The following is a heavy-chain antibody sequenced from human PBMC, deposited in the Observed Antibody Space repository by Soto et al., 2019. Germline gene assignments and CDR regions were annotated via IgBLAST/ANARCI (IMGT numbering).Heavy chain of an antibody. CDR1: GFNFGAFS. CDR2: IDPTSTEI. D-gene: IGHD7-27*01. Sequence: EVQLVESWGGLVKPGESLRLSCTASGFNFGAFSLSWVRQDPGKGLEWVSSIDPTSTEIHYADSVEGRFSVYRDSTKNSLYLQMISFRFEDTGVYYCARDYLTGDPREAFDSWGQGTLVTVSS. CDR3: ARDYLTGDPREAFDS. J-gene: IGHJ4*02. V-gene: IGHV3-21*01.